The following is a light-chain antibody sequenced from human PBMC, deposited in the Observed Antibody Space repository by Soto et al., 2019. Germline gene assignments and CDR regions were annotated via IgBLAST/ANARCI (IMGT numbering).Light chain of an antibody. CDR1: QSISSW. Sequence: DIQITQSPSTLSASVGDRVTITCRASQSISSWLAWYQQKPGKAPKLLIYKASSLESGVPSRLSGSGSGTEFTLTIRSLQPDDFATYYCQQYNSLWTFGQGTKVDIK. J-gene: IGKJ1*01. CDR3: QQYNSLWT. CDR2: KAS. V-gene: IGKV1-5*03.